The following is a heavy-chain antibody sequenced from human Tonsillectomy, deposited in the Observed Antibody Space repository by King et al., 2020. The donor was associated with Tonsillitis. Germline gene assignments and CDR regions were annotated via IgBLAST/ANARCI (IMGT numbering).Heavy chain of an antibody. J-gene: IGHJ4*02. V-gene: IGHV2-70*01. CDR2: IDLDDDK. Sequence: TLKESGPALVKPTQTLTLTCTFSGFSLSTSGMCVSWIRQPPGKALEWLALIDLDDDKYYSTSLKTRVTISKDTSKNQVVLTMTNMDPVDTATYYCARSLVGYSNAYALDYWGQGTLITVSS. D-gene: IGHD5-18*01. CDR1: GFSLSTSGMC. CDR3: ARSLVGYSNAYALDY.